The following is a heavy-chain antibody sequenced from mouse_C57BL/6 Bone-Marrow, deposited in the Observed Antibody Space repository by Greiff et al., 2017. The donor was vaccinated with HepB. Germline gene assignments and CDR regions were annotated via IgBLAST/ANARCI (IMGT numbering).Heavy chain of an antibody. J-gene: IGHJ2*01. CDR2: IDPEDGDT. CDR3: TTWILRYPYYFDY. D-gene: IGHD1-1*01. V-gene: IGHV14-1*01. Sequence: VQLQQSGAELVRPGASVKLSCTASGFNIKDYYMHWVKQRPEQGLEWIGRIDPEDGDTEYASKFQGKGTMTADTSTNTTYLQLRSLTSEDTAVYYCTTWILRYPYYFDYWGQGTTPTVSS. CDR1: GFNIKDYY.